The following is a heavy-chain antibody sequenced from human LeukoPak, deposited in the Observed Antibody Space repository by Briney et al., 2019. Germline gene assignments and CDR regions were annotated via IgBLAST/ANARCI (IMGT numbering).Heavy chain of an antibody. CDR3: AKGRYDSSGFNWAA. Sequence: GGSLRLSCVGSGFTFSSSVMSWVRRAPGKGLEWVSGISSSGGHTDYTDPMRGRFTVSRDNSKNTLYLRMNSLRAEDTAVYYCAKGRYDSSGFNWAAWGQGTLVTVSS. CDR1: GFTFSSSV. D-gene: IGHD3-22*01. V-gene: IGHV3-23*01. J-gene: IGHJ4*02. CDR2: ISSSGGHT.